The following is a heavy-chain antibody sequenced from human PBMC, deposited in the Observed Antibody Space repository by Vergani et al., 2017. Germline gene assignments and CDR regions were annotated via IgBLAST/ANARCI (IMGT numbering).Heavy chain of an antibody. J-gene: IGHJ5*02. D-gene: IGHD2-2*01. CDR3: AKSREYQLRFHNWFDP. Sequence: EVQLVESGGGLVQPGRSLRLSCAASGFTVSSNYMSWVRQAPGKGLEWVSVIYSGGSTYYADSVKGRFTISRDNSKNTLYLQMNSLSAEDTAVYYCAKSREYQLRFHNWFDPWGQGTLVTVSS. V-gene: IGHV3-53*01. CDR1: GFTVSSNY. CDR2: IYSGGST.